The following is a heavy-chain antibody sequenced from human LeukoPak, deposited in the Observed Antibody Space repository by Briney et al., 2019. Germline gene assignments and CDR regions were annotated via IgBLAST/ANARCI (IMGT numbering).Heavy chain of an antibody. CDR2: ISYDGSNK. J-gene: IGHJ6*02. D-gene: IGHD6-13*01. Sequence: GGSLRLSCAASGFTFSSYGMHWVRQGPGKGLEWVAVISYDGSNKYYADSVKGRFTISRDNSKNTLYLQMNSLRAEDTAVYYCARDGDGAAAGFYYYYGMDVWGQGTTVTVSS. CDR1: GFTFSSYG. CDR3: ARDGDGAAAGFYYYYGMDV. V-gene: IGHV3-30*19.